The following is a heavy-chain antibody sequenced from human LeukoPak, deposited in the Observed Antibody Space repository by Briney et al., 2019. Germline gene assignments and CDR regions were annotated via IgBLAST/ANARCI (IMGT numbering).Heavy chain of an antibody. CDR3: ARARVAARTFDY. CDR1: GYTFTGYY. V-gene: IGHV1-2*02. J-gene: IGHJ4*02. Sequence: ASVKVSCKASGYTFTGYYMHWVRQAPGQGLEWMGWINPNSGGTNYAQKFQGRVTMTRDTSNSTAYMELSRLRSDDTAVYYCARARVAARTFDYWGQGTLVTVSS. CDR2: INPNSGGT. D-gene: IGHD6-6*01.